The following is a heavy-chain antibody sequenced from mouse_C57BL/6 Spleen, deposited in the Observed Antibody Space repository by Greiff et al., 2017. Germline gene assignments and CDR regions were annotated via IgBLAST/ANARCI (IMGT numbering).Heavy chain of an antibody. CDR2: IYPRSGNT. D-gene: IGHD2-1*01. CDR1: GYTFTSYG. J-gene: IGHJ4*01. CDR3: ARHGNYSYYAMDY. V-gene: IGHV1-81*01. Sequence: VQLQQSGAELARPGASVKLSCKASGYTFTSYGISWVKQRTGQGLEWIGEIYPRSGNTYYNEKFKGKATLTADKSSSTAYMELRSLTSEDSAVYFCARHGNYSYYAMDYWGQGTSVTVSS.